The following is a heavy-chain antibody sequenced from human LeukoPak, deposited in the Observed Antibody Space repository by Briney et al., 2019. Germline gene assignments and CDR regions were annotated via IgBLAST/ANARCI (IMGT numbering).Heavy chain of an antibody. D-gene: IGHD3-3*01. CDR2: IYHSGGT. J-gene: IGHJ4*02. CDR3: AREARGDFWRVDY. V-gene: IGHV4-30-2*01. Sequence: PSQTLSLTCTVSGDSINGGGHYWSWIRQPPGKGLEWIGYIYHSGGTYYNPSLNSRVTISADRSKNQFSLKLSSVTAADTAVYYCAREARGDFWRVDYWGQGTLVTVSS. CDR1: GDSINGGGHY.